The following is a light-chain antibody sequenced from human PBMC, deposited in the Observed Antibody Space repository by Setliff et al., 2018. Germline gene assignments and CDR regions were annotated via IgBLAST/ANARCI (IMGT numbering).Light chain of an antibody. CDR3: CSYAGSYTSFDV. J-gene: IGLJ1*01. CDR2: XXX. CDR1: SSDVGGYNY. V-gene: IGLV2-11*01. Sequence: QPALTQPRSVSGSPGQSVTISCTGNSSDVGGYNYVSWYQQHPGKAPKLMFYXXXQRPSGVPERFSGSKSGNTASLTISGLQAEDGADYYCCSYAGSYTSFDVFGTGTKVTVL.